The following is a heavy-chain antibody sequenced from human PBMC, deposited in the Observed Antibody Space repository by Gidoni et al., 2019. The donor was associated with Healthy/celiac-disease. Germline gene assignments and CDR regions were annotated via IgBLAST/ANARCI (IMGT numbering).Heavy chain of an antibody. CDR2: IYYSGST. Sequence: QLQLQESGPGLAKPSETLSLTCTVSGGSISSSSYYWGWIRQPPGKGLEWIGSIYYSGSTYYNPSLKSRVTISVDTSKNQFSLKLSSVTAADTAVYYCARTIWSRGMDVWGQGTTVTVSS. CDR1: GGSISSSSYY. V-gene: IGHV4-39*01. CDR3: ARTIWSRGMDV. J-gene: IGHJ6*02. D-gene: IGHD3-3*01.